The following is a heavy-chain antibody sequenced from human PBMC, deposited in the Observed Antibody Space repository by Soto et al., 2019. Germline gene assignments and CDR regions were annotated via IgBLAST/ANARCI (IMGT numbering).Heavy chain of an antibody. J-gene: IGHJ3*02. CDR3: ARESVVVVTAIQRDAFDI. CDR1: GFTVSSNY. Sequence: GGSLRLSCAASGFTVSSNYMSWVRQAPGKGLEWVSVIYSGGSTYYADSLKGRFTISRDNSKNTLYLQMNSLRAEDTAVYYCARESVVVVTAIQRDAFDIWGQGTMVTGS. V-gene: IGHV3-53*01. D-gene: IGHD2-21*02. CDR2: IYSGGST.